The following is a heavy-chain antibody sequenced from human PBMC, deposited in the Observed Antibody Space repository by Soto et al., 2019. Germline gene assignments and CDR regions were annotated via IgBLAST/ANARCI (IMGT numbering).Heavy chain of an antibody. CDR3: ARDLYSTYPSDAFNV. Sequence: QEQVVETGGGVVQSGRSLRLSCVASGFTFSDYNMHWVRQAPGKGLEWVAIIWFDGSKQYYADPVQGRFTISRDNSRNTLYLQMNGLRAEDTAVYHCARDLYSTYPSDAFNVWGQGTSVTVSS. CDR2: IWFDGSKQ. D-gene: IGHD2-21*01. V-gene: IGHV3-33*01. CDR1: GFTFSDYN. J-gene: IGHJ3*01.